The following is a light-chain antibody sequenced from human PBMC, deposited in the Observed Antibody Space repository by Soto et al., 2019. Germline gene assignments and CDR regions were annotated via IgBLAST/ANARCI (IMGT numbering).Light chain of an antibody. CDR2: AAS. CDR1: QSVTSSY. V-gene: IGKV3-20*01. J-gene: IGKJ1*01. Sequence: EIVLTQSPGTLSLSPGERATLYCRASQSVTSSYLAWYQQMPGRAPRRLIYAASTRATGIPDRFSGSGSGTDFTLTISSLQPEDFATYYCQQSYSTPRTFGQGTKVEIK. CDR3: QQSYSTPRT.